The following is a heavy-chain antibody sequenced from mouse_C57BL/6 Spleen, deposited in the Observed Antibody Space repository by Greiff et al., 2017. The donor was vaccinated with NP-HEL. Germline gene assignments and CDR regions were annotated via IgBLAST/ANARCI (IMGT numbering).Heavy chain of an antibody. CDR3: ARQDYDYAWFAY. J-gene: IGHJ3*01. V-gene: IGHV5-15*01. Sequence: VQLKESGGGLVQPGGSLKLSCAASGFTFSDYGMAWVRQAPRKGPEWVAFISNLAYSIYYADTVTGRFTISRENAKNTLYLEMSSLRSEDTAMYYCARQDYDYAWFAYWGQGTLVTVSA. CDR1: GFTFSDYG. D-gene: IGHD2-4*01. CDR2: ISNLAYSI.